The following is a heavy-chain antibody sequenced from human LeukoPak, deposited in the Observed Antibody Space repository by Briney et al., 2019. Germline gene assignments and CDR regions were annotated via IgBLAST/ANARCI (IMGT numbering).Heavy chain of an antibody. CDR2: IYYSGST. CDR3: ARRSDGYNSDYFDY. J-gene: IGHJ4*02. D-gene: IGHD5-12*01. V-gene: IGHV4-59*01. Sequence: SETLSLTCTVSGGSISSYYWSWIRQPPGKGLEWIGYIYYSGSTNYNPSLKSRVTISVDTSKNQFSLKLSSVTAADTAVYYCARRSDGYNSDYFDYWGQGTLVTVSS. CDR1: GGSISSYY.